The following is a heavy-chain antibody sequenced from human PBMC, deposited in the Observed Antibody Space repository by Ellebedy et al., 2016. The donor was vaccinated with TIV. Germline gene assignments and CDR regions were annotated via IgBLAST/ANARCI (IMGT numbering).Heavy chain of an antibody. J-gene: IGHJ3*01. D-gene: IGHD4-11*01. CDR1: GYSLTNYW. V-gene: IGHV5-51*01. Sequence: GESLKISCQGSGYSLTNYWIVWVRQMPGKGLEWMGIIYPSDSDTRYSPSFQGQVTISADKSINTAYLQWSSLKASDTAMYYCARPAVTTPAGHDAFDLWGQGTMVTVSS. CDR2: IYPSDSDT. CDR3: ARPAVTTPAGHDAFDL.